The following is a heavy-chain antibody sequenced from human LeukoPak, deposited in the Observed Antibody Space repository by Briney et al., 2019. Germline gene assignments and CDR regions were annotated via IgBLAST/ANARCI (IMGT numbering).Heavy chain of an antibody. CDR2: IRTKANSYAT. J-gene: IGHJ4*02. V-gene: IGHV3-73*01. CDR1: GFTFSGSA. CDR3: TRLAYDSSGCNY. Sequence: GGSLRLSCAASGFTFSGSAMHWVRQASGKGLEWVGRIRTKANSYATEYAASVKGRFTISRDDSKNTAYLQMSSLNTEDTAVYYCTRLAYDSSGCNYWGQGTLVTVSS. D-gene: IGHD3-22*01.